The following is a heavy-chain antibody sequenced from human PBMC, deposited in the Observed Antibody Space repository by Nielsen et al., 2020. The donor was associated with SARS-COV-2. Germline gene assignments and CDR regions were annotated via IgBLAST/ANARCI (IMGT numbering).Heavy chain of an antibody. CDR1: GFTFSSYA. V-gene: IGHV3-23*01. CDR2: ISGSGGST. D-gene: IGHD6-13*01. Sequence: GESLKISCAASGFTFSSYAMRWVRQAPGKGLEWVSAISGSGGSTYYADSVKGRFTISRDNSKNTLYLQMNSLRAEDTAVYYCAKVDGIAAAGNWFDPWGQGTLVTVSS. J-gene: IGHJ5*02. CDR3: AKVDGIAAAGNWFDP.